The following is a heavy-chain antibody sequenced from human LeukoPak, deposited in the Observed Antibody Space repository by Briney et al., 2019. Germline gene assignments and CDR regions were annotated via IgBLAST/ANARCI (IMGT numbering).Heavy chain of an antibody. D-gene: IGHD6-13*01. Sequence: GTSLRLSCAASGFTVSSDYMSWVRQAPGKGLEWVSVIYSGGSTYYADSVKGRFTISRDNSKNTLYLQMNSLRAEDTAVYYCASSSWYLLDYWGQGTLVTVSS. CDR3: ASSSWYLLDY. CDR1: GFTVSSDY. V-gene: IGHV3-53*01. J-gene: IGHJ4*02. CDR2: IYSGGST.